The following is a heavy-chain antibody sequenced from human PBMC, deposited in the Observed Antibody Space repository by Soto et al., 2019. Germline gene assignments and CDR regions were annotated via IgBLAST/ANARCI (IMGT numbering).Heavy chain of an antibody. V-gene: IGHV1-2*04. D-gene: IGHD1-26*01. CDR1: GYTFTGYY. J-gene: IGHJ5*02. CDR2: INPNSGGT. Sequence: ASVNVSCKASGYTFTGYYMHWGRQAPGQGLEWMGWINPNSGGTVYAQKFQGWVTMTSDTSISTAYMELSTLKSDDTAVYYCARDARTSGSYVWFDPWGQGTLVPVSS. CDR3: ARDARTSGSYVWFDP.